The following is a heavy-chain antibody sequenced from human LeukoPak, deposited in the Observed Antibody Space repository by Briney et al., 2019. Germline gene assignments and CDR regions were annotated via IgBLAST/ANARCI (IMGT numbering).Heavy chain of an antibody. CDR1: GFTFSNAW. Sequence: GGSLRLSCAASGFTFSNAWMSRVRQAPGKGLEWVGRIKSKTDGGTTDYAAPVKGRFTISRDDSKNTLYLQMNSLKTEDTAVYYCTTPRRDGYNFGYWGQGTLVTVSS. J-gene: IGHJ4*02. CDR2: IKSKTDGGTT. D-gene: IGHD5-24*01. CDR3: TTPRRDGYNFGY. V-gene: IGHV3-15*01.